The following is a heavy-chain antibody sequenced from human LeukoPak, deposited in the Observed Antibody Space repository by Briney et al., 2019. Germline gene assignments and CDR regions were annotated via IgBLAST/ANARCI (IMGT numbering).Heavy chain of an antibody. CDR1: GFTFSSYG. CDR2: IWYDGSNK. CDR3: ARWYSSSLGYNFDY. D-gene: IGHD6-6*01. V-gene: IGHV3-33*01. Sequence: GGSLRLSCAASGFTFSSYGMHWVRQAPGEGLEWVAVIWYDGSNKYYADSVKGGFIISRDNSKNTLSLQLNSLRAEDTAVYYCARWYSSSLGYNFDYWGQGTLVTVSS. J-gene: IGHJ4*02.